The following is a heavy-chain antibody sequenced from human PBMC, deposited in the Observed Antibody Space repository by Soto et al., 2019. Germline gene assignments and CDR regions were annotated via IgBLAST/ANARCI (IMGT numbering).Heavy chain of an antibody. CDR1: GGSISSGGYS. CDR3: ITTYSGTPARPYLDL. D-gene: IGHD1-26*01. Sequence: ASETLSLTCAVSGGSISSGGYSWSWIRQPPGKGLEWIGYIYHSGSTFYNPSLKSRVTISIDKSKNQFSLKLGSVTAADTAVYYCITTYSGTPARPYLDLWGQGTPVTVSS. CDR2: IYHSGST. V-gene: IGHV4-30-2*01. J-gene: IGHJ4*02.